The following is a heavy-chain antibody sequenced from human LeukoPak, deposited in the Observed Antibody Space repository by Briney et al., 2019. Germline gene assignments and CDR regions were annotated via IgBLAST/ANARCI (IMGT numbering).Heavy chain of an antibody. D-gene: IGHD6-6*01. V-gene: IGHV4-34*01. Sequence: PSETLSLTCAVYGGSFSGYYWSWIRQPPGKGLEWIGEINHSGSTNYNPSLKSRVTISVDTSKNQFSLKLSSVTAADTAVYYCATGAARRSDYWGQGTLVTVSS. CDR1: GGSFSGYY. CDR2: INHSGST. CDR3: ATGAARRSDY. J-gene: IGHJ4*02.